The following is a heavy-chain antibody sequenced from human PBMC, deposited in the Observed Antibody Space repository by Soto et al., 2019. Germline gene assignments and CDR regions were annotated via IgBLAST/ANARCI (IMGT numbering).Heavy chain of an antibody. D-gene: IGHD2-21*01. J-gene: IGHJ6*02. V-gene: IGHV1-18*01. CDR1: GYTFTTYG. Sequence: QVQLVQSGPEVMKPGASVKVSCKASGYTFTTYGISWVRLAPGQGLEWLGWISGYNGQTNYAPRFRDRGTLTTDTSTSTTNMELRSLRSDDTAIYFCARDNRKELWVEGLNAMDVWGQGTTVTVSS. CDR3: ARDNRKELWVEGLNAMDV. CDR2: ISGYNGQT.